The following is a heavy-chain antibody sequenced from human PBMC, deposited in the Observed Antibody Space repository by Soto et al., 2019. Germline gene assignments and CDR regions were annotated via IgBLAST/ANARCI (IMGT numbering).Heavy chain of an antibody. Sequence: SETLSLTCTVSGGSISSYYWSWIRQPPGKGLEWIGYIYYSGSTNYNPSLKSRVTISVDTSKSQFSLKLSSVTAADTAVYYCARVRSGSYYEGIDYWGQGTLVTVS. CDR3: ARVRSGSYYEGIDY. D-gene: IGHD1-26*01. CDR2: IYYSGST. V-gene: IGHV4-59*01. CDR1: GGSISSYY. J-gene: IGHJ4*02.